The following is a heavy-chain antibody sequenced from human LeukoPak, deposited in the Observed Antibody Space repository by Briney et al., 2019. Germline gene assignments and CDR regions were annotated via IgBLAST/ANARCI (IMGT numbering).Heavy chain of an antibody. CDR3: ARDGLGEMATMFPAGDAFDI. D-gene: IGHD5-24*01. J-gene: IGHJ3*02. V-gene: IGHV1-69*05. CDR1: GGTFSSYA. CDR2: VSPIFGKA. Sequence: SSVKVSCKASGGTFSSYAISWVRQAPGQGLEWMGGVSPIFGKANYEQKSQGRVTITTDESASTAYMELSSLRSEDTAVYYCARDGLGEMATMFPAGDAFDIWGQGTMVTVSS.